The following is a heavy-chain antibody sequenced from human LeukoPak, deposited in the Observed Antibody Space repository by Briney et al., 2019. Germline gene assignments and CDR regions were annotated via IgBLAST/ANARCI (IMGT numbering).Heavy chain of an antibody. CDR2: INHSGST. J-gene: IGHJ3*02. CDR1: GGSFSGYY. V-gene: IGHV4-34*01. CDR3: ATPKSRYARKAYYYDSSGPRRDAFDS. D-gene: IGHD3-22*01. Sequence: PSETLSLTCAVYGGSFSGYYWSWIRQPPGKGLEWIGEINHSGSTNYNPSLKSRVTISVDTSKNQFSLKLSSVTAADTAVYYCATPKSRYARKAYYYDSSGPRRDAFDSWGQGTMVTVSS.